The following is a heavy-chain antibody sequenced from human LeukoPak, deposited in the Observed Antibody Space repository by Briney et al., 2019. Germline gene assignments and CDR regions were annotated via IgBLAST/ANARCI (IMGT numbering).Heavy chain of an antibody. CDR1: GYTFTGYY. CDR3: AREEGSGGSGISNYYYYMDV. CDR2: INPNSGGT. Sequence: GASVKVSCKASGYTFTGYYMHWVRQAPGQGLEWMGRINPNSGGTNYAQKFQGRVTMTRDTSISTAYMELSSLRSEDTAVYYCAREEGSGGSGISNYYYYMDVWGKGTTVTVSS. J-gene: IGHJ6*03. D-gene: IGHD3-10*01. V-gene: IGHV1-2*06.